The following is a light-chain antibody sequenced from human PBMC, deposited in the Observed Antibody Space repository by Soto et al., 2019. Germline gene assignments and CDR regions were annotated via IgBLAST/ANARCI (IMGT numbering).Light chain of an antibody. J-gene: IGKJ1*01. CDR3: QQYYSIPRT. CDR2: WAS. CDR1: QSVLYSSDNKNQ. Sequence: DIVMTQSPDSLAVSLGERATINCKSSQSVLYSSDNKNQLAWYQQKPGQSPKLLIAWASTRESGVPDRFSGSGSGTDFTLTISSLQAEDVAIYYCQQYYSIPRTFGQGTKVEIK. V-gene: IGKV4-1*01.